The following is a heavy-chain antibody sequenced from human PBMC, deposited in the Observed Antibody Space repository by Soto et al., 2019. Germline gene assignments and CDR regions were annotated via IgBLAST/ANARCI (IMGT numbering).Heavy chain of an antibody. CDR1: GLTFSIYA. CDR2: ISINGGST. V-gene: IGHV3-64D*06. J-gene: IGHJ4*02. D-gene: IGHD3-22*01. CDR3: VKGEYYYDSSGYYPFDY. Sequence: PGGSLRLSCSASGLTFSIYAMHWVRQAPGKGLEYVSSISINGGSTHYADSVKGRFTISRDNSKNTQYLQMSSLRADDTALYYCVKGEYYYDSSGYYPFDYWGQGTLVTVSS.